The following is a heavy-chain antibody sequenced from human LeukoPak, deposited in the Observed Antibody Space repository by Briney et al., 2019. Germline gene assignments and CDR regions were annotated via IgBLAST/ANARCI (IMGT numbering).Heavy chain of an antibody. CDR3: ARGRSYYYYGMDV. V-gene: IGHV4-34*01. Sequence: SETLSLTCAVYGGSFSGYYWSWIRQPPGKGLEWIGEINHSGSTNCNPSLKSRVTISVDTSKNQFSLKLSSVTAADTAVYYCARGRSYYYYGMDVWGQGTTVTVSS. CDR2: INHSGST. J-gene: IGHJ6*02. CDR1: GGSFSGYY.